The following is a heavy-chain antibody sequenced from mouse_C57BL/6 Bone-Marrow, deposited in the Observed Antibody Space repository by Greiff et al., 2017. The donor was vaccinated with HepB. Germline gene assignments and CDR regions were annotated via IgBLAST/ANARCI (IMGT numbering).Heavy chain of an antibody. V-gene: IGHV1-55*01. J-gene: IGHJ1*03. Sequence: QVQLQQPGAELVKPGASVKMSCKASGYTFTSYWITWVKQRPGQGLEWIGDIYPGSGSTNYNEKFKSKATLTVDQSSSTAYMQLNSLTSEDSAVYYCARGSSYWYFDVWGTGTTVTVSS. D-gene: IGHD1-1*01. CDR2: IYPGSGST. CDR3: ARGSSYWYFDV. CDR1: GYTFTSYW.